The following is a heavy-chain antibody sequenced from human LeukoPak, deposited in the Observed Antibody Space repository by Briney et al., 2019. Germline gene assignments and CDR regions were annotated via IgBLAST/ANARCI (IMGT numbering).Heavy chain of an antibody. D-gene: IGHD2-21*02. J-gene: IGHJ5*02. CDR2: INHSGST. Sequence: SETLSLTCAVYGGSFSGYYWSWIRQPPGKGLEWIGEINHSGSTNYNPSLKSRVTISVATSKNQFSLKLSSVTAADTAVYYCARAEHIVVVTASHNWFDPWGQGTLVTVSS. CDR1: GGSFSGYY. V-gene: IGHV4-34*01. CDR3: ARAEHIVVVTASHNWFDP.